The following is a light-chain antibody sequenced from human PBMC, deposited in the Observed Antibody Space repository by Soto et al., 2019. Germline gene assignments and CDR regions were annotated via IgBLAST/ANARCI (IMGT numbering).Light chain of an antibody. J-gene: IGKJ4*01. CDR3: QQSYSTPLT. CDR2: LGS. V-gene: IGKV2-28*01. CDR1: QSLLYSNGYNY. Sequence: DVVMTQSPLSLPVTPGEPASISCRSSQSLLYSNGYNYLDWYVQKPGQSPQLLIYLGSYRASGVPDRLSGSGSGTDFTLKISRVESEDFATYYCQQSYSTPLTFGGGTKVDIK.